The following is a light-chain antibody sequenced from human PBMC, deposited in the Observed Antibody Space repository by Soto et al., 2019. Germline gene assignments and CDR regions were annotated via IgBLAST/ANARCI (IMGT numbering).Light chain of an antibody. J-gene: IGKJ1*01. V-gene: IGKV3-20*01. Sequence: EIVLTQSPDTLSLSPGERATLSCRASQSVSSNNLVWYQQKVGQAPRLLIYGASSRATGIPDRFSGSGSGTDFTLSISRLETEDFAVYYCQQYGNSLWTSGQGTKVEIE. CDR3: QQYGNSLWT. CDR1: QSVSSNN. CDR2: GAS.